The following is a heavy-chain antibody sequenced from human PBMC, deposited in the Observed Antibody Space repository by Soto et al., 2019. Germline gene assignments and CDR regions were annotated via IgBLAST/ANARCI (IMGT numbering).Heavy chain of an antibody. D-gene: IGHD4-17*01. CDR1: GFTFSSYA. J-gene: IGHJ1*01. CDR3: AKDSSVTKNKYFQH. CDR2: ISGSGGST. V-gene: IGHV3-23*01. Sequence: GGSLRLSCAASGFTFSSYAMSWVRQAPGKGLEWVSAISGSGGSTYYADSVKGRFTISRANSKNTLYLQMNSLRAEDTAVYYCAKDSSVTKNKYFQHWGQGTLVTVSS.